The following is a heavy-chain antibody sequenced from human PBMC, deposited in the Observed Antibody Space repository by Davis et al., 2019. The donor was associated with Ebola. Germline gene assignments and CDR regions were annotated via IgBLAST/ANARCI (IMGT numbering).Heavy chain of an antibody. CDR1: GFTFSSYA. V-gene: IGHV3-23*01. J-gene: IGHJ6*02. Sequence: ESLKISCAASGFTFSSYAMSCVRQAPGKGLEWISAISGSGGSTYYADSVKGRFTISRDNSKNTLYLQMNSLRAEDTAVYYCAKGCSGGSCYPPVHYGMDVWGQGTTVTVSS. CDR2: ISGSGGST. D-gene: IGHD2-15*01. CDR3: AKGCSGGSCYPPVHYGMDV.